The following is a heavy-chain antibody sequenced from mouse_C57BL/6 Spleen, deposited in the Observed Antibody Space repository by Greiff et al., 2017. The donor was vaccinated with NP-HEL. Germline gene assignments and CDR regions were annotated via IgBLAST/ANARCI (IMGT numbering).Heavy chain of an antibody. CDR1: GYTFTSYW. Sequence: QVQLQQPGAELVRPGSSVKLSCKASGYTFTSYWMDWVKQRPGQGLEWIGHIYPSDSETHYNQKFKDKATLTVDKSSSTAYMQLSSLTSEDSAVYYCARGGGAMDYWGQGTSVTVSS. J-gene: IGHJ4*01. V-gene: IGHV1-61*01. CDR2: IYPSDSET. CDR3: ARGGGAMDY.